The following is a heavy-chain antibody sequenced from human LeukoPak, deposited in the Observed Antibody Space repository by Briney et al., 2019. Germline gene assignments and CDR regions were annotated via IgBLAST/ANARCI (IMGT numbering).Heavy chain of an antibody. CDR1: GYTFTSYD. V-gene: IGHV1-8*01. CDR2: MNPNSGNT. D-gene: IGHD3-16*01. J-gene: IGHJ4*02. CDR3: ARDSGGKLGLDY. Sequence: ASVKVSCKASGYTFTSYDINWVRQATGQGLEWMGWMNPNSGNTGYAQKFQGRVTMTRDMSTSTVYMELSSLRSEDTAVYYCARDSGGKLGLDYWGQGTLVTVSS.